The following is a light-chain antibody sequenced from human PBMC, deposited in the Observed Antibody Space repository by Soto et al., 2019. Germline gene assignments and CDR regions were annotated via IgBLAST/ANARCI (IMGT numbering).Light chain of an antibody. J-gene: IGKJ1*01. CDR3: QQRGGSPPTWT. CDR2: DAS. CDR1: QRISSSS. V-gene: IGKV3-20*01. Sequence: EIVLTQSPGTLSLSPGERATLSGRASQRISSSSLAWYQQKPGQAPRLLIYDASNRATGIPDRFSGSGSGTDFTLTISRLEPEDFAVYYCQQRGGSPPTWTFGQGTKVDIK.